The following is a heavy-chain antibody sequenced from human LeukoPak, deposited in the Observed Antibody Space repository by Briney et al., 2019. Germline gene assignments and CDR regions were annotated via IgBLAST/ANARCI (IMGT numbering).Heavy chain of an antibody. Sequence: SETLSLTCAVYGGSISSYYWSWIRQPPGKGLEWIGYIYYSGSTNYNPSLKSRVTISVDTSKNQFSLKLSSVTAADTAVYYCARGIGDYAPCDYWGQGTLVTVSS. J-gene: IGHJ4*02. CDR3: ARGIGDYAPCDY. CDR1: GGSISSYY. V-gene: IGHV4-59*01. D-gene: IGHD4-17*01. CDR2: IYYSGST.